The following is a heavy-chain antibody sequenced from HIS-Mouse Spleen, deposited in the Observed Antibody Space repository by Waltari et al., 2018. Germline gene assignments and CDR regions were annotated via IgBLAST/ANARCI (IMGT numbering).Heavy chain of an antibody. V-gene: IGHV4-59*01. CDR1: GGSISSYY. J-gene: IGHJ2*01. Sequence: QVQLQESGPGLVKPSETLSLTCTVSGGSISSYYWSWIRQPPGKGLEWIGYYSGSTNYNPSLRGRGTISVDTSKNQFSLKLSSVTAADTAVYYCARASRDLLLPRYFDLWGRGTLVTVSS. CDR2: YYSGST. CDR3: ARASRDLLLPRYFDL.